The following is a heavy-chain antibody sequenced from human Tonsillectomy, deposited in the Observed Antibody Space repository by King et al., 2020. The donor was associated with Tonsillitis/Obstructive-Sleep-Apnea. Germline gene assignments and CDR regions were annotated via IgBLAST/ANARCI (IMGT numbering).Heavy chain of an antibody. Sequence: VQLQQWGAGLLKPSETLSLTCAVYGGYFSGYYWSWIRQPPGKGLEWIGEINHSGSTNYNPSLKSRVTISVDTSKNQFSLKLSSVTAADTAVYYCARGNCSSTSCKPFDYWGQGTLVTVSS. CDR3: ARGNCSSTSCKPFDY. CDR1: GGYFSGYY. D-gene: IGHD2-2*01. V-gene: IGHV4-34*01. J-gene: IGHJ4*02. CDR2: INHSGST.